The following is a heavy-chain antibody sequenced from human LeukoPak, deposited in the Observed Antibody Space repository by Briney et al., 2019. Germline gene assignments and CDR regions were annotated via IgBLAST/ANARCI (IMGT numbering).Heavy chain of an antibody. D-gene: IGHD3-10*01. CDR3: ARDHLSAVWFGEGDY. J-gene: IGHJ4*02. CDR1: GYTFTCYG. V-gene: IGHV1-18*01. CDR2: ISAYNGNT. Sequence: ASVKVSCKASGYTFTCYGISWVRQAPGQGLEWMGWISAYNGNTNYAQKLQGRVTMTTDTSTSTAYMELRSLRSDDTAVYYCARDHLSAVWFGEGDYWGQGTLVTVSS.